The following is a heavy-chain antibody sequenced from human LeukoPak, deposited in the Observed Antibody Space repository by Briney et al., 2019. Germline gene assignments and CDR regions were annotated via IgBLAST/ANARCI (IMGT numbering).Heavy chain of an antibody. CDR2: IYYSGST. Sequence: SETLSLTCTVSGGSISSYYWSWIRQPPGKGLEWIGYIYYSGSTNYNPSLKSRVTISVDTSKNQFSLKLSSVTAADTAVYYCARGMYYYDSSGYPYDAFDIWGQGTMVTVSS. CDR1: GGSISSYY. J-gene: IGHJ3*02. D-gene: IGHD3-22*01. CDR3: ARGMYYYDSSGYPYDAFDI. V-gene: IGHV4-59*01.